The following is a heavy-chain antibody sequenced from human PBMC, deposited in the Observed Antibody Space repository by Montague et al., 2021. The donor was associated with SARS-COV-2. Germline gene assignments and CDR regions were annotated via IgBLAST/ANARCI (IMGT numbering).Heavy chain of an antibody. CDR1: GFIFSRYC. Sequence: SLRLSCAASGFIFSRYCMSWVRQAPGKGLEWVANIKQDGSEKYYVDSVKGRFTISRDNAKNSLYLQMNSLRAEDTAVYYCARDSFWSSYYTDYYGMDVWGQGTTVTVSS. CDR3: ARDSFWSSYYTDYYGMDV. J-gene: IGHJ6*02. D-gene: IGHD3-3*01. V-gene: IGHV3-7*01. CDR2: IKQDGSEK.